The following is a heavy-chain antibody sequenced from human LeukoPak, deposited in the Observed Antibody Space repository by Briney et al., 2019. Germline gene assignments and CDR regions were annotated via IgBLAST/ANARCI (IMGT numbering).Heavy chain of an antibody. Sequence: PSETLSLTCTVSGGSISSYYWSWIRQPPGKGLEWIGYIYYSGSTNYKPSLKSRVTISVDTSKNQFSLKLSSVTAADTAVYYCARDRLSSSVGYFDLWGRGTLVTVSS. CDR3: ARDRLSSSVGYFDL. D-gene: IGHD6-13*01. V-gene: IGHV4-59*01. CDR1: GGSISSYY. CDR2: IYYSGST. J-gene: IGHJ2*01.